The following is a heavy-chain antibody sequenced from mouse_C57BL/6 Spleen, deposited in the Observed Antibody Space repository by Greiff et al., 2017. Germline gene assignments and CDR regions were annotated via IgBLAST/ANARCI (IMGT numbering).Heavy chain of an antibody. Sequence: EVQRVESGGGLVQPGGSLSLSCAASGFTFTDYYMSWVRQPPGKALEWLGFIRNKANGYTTEYSASVKGRFTISRDNSQSILYLQMNALRAEDNATYYCARSWDYDGYYFDYWGQGTTLTVSS. CDR2: IRNKANGYTT. J-gene: IGHJ2*01. V-gene: IGHV7-3*01. CDR3: ARSWDYDGYYFDY. D-gene: IGHD2-4*01. CDR1: GFTFTDYY.